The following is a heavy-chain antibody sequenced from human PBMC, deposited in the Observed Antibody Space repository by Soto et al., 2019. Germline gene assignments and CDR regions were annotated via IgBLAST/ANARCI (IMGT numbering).Heavy chain of an antibody. CDR3: ARGGMDIVVVPAAE. Sequence: SETLSLTCTVSGGSISSGGYYWSWIRQHPGKGLEWIGYIYYSGSTYYNPSLKSRVTISVDTSKNQFSLKLSSVTAADTAVYYCARGGMDIVVVPAAEWGQGTLVTV. CDR1: GGSISSGGYY. J-gene: IGHJ4*02. D-gene: IGHD2-2*03. CDR2: IYYSGST. V-gene: IGHV4-31*03.